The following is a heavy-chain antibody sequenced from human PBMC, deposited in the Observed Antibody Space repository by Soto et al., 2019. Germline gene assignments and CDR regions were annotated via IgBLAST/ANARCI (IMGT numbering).Heavy chain of an antibody. CDR1: GFTFSDYY. CDR2: ISSSGSTI. V-gene: IGHV3-11*01. J-gene: IGHJ4*02. Sequence: GGSLRLSCAASGFTFSDYYMSWIRQAPGKGLEWVSYISSSGSTIYYADSVKGRFTISRDNAKNSLYLQMNSLRAEDTAVYYCARDPGWGVATITGLDYWGQGTLVTVSS. D-gene: IGHD5-12*01. CDR3: ARDPGWGVATITGLDY.